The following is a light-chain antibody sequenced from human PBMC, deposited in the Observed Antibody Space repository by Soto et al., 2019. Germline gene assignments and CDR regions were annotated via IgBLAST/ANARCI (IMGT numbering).Light chain of an antibody. J-gene: IGKJ1*01. CDR2: GAS. CDR3: QQYETSRT. CDR1: QSVSSNY. Sequence: DIVLTQSPGTLSLSPGERATLSCRASQSVSSNYLAWYQQKPGQAPRLLMYGASNRATGIPDRFSGSGSGTDFTLTINRLEPEDFAVYYCQQYETSRTFGQGTKV. V-gene: IGKV3-20*01.